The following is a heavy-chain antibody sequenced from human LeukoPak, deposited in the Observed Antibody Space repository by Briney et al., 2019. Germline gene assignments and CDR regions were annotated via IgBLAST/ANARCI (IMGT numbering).Heavy chain of an antibody. CDR2: IYPDDSDS. CDR3: VRQRGSSGTINHFDP. CDR1: GYSFTTYW. V-gene: IGHV5-51*01. J-gene: IGHJ5*02. Sequence: GASLQISCETSGYSFTTYWIGWVRQMPGTGLEWVGAIYPDDSDSRYSPSFQGQVVISADRSIRTAYLQWNSLKTSDTAMYYCVRQRGSSGTINHFDPWGQGTLVTVSS. D-gene: IGHD3-10*01.